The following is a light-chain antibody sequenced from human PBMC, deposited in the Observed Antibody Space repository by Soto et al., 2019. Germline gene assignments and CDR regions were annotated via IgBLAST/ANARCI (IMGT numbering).Light chain of an antibody. CDR3: QQANSCPPT. J-gene: IGKJ4*01. V-gene: IGKV1D-12*01. Sequence: DIQMTQSPSSVSASVGDRVTITCRASQGIGRWLAWYQQKPGKAPMLLIYAASSLQSGVPSRFSGRGSGTDFTLTISSLQPEDFATYHCQQANSCPPTFGGGTKVEIQ. CDR1: QGIGRW. CDR2: AAS.